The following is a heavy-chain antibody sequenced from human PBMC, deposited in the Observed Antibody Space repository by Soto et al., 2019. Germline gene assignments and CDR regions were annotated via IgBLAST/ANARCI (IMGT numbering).Heavy chain of an antibody. Sequence: QPLSLTCTASGDSNSVGGFYWSWIRQHPGKGLEWIGYIYYSGSTYYNPSLKSRVTISVDTSKNQFSLKLSSVTAADTAVYYCARAGRIQLWLSWFDPWGQGTLVTVSS. J-gene: IGHJ5*02. CDR3: ARAGRIQLWLSWFDP. CDR2: IYYSGST. CDR1: GDSNSVGGFY. V-gene: IGHV4-31*03. D-gene: IGHD5-18*01.